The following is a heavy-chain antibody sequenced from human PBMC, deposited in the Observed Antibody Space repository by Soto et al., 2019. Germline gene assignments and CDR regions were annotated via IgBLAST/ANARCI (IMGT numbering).Heavy chain of an antibody. Sequence: SVKVSCKASGGTFSSYAISWVRQAPGQGLEWMGGIIPIFGTANYAQKFQGRVTITADESTSTAYMELSSLRSEDTAVYYCARALHYYDSSGYYSLHAFDIWGQGTMATVSS. CDR3: ARALHYYDSSGYYSLHAFDI. V-gene: IGHV1-69*13. CDR1: GGTFSSYA. D-gene: IGHD3-22*01. CDR2: IIPIFGTA. J-gene: IGHJ3*02.